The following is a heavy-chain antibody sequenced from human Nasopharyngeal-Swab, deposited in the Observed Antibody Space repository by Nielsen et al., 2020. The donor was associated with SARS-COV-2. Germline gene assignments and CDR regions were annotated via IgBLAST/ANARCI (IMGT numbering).Heavy chain of an antibody. Sequence: SVKVSCKASGFTFTSSAVQWVRQARGQRLEWIGWIVVGSTKTNYAQKFQERVTITRDMSTSTAYTELSRLRSEDTALYYCAAFISNRPGVWGQGTTVTVSS. V-gene: IGHV1-58*01. J-gene: IGHJ6*02. CDR3: AAFISNRPGV. CDR2: IVVGSTKT. CDR1: GFTFTSSA. D-gene: IGHD6-6*01.